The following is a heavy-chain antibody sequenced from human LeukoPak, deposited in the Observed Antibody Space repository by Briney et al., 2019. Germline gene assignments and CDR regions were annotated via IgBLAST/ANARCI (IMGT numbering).Heavy chain of an antibody. V-gene: IGHV3-48*02. D-gene: IGHD3-16*02. CDR3: AREGGVSAISDHFDR. Sequence: PGGSLRLSCAASGFTFSTYSMNWVRQAPGKGLEWVSFISSSSSTIYYADSVRGRFTISRDNAQNSLYLQMNSLRDEDTAVYYCAREGGVSAISDHFDRWGQGILVTVSS. CDR1: GFTFSTYS. J-gene: IGHJ4*02. CDR2: ISSSSSTI.